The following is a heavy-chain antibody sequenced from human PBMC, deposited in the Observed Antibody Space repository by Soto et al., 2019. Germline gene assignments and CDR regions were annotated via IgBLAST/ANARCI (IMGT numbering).Heavy chain of an antibody. CDR1: GGTFSSYA. J-gene: IGHJ6*02. D-gene: IGHD1-26*01. V-gene: IGHV1-69*12. Sequence: QVQLVQSGAEVKKPGSSVKVSCKASGGTFSSYAISWVRQAPGQGLEWMGGIIPIFGTANYAQKVQGRVTITADESTSTAYMELSSLRSEDTAVYYCARGEDSDHYYYYYGMDVWGQGTTVTVSS. CDR3: ARGEDSDHYYYYYGMDV. CDR2: IIPIFGTA.